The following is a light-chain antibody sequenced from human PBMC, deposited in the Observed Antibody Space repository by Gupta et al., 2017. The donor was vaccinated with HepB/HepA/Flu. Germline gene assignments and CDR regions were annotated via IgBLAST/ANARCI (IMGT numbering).Light chain of an antibody. V-gene: IGKV3-11*01. CDR3: QQRINWNYPIT. Sequence: EIVLTQSPATLSLSPGERATLSCRASQSVRNFLAWYQQKPGQAPRLLIYDASNRAKGIRARFSGSGDGTDFNITISSRDPEDFAFYYCQQRINWNYPITFGHGTKVDIK. J-gene: IGKJ3*01. CDR1: QSVRNF. CDR2: DAS.